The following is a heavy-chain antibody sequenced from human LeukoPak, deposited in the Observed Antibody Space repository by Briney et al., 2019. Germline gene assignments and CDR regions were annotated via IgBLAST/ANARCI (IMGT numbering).Heavy chain of an antibody. CDR1: GFTFSSYS. Sequence: GGSLRLSCAASGFTFSSYSMNWVRQAPGKGLEWVSSISSSSSYIYYADSVKGRFTISRDNAKNSLYLQMNSLRAEDTAVYYCARDSGELPVFDYWGQRTLVTVSS. J-gene: IGHJ4*02. V-gene: IGHV3-21*01. D-gene: IGHD1-26*01. CDR2: ISSSSSYI. CDR3: ARDSGELPVFDY.